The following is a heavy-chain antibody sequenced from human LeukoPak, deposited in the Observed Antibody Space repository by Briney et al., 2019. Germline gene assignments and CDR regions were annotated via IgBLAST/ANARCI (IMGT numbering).Heavy chain of an antibody. V-gene: IGHV1-2*02. CDR3: AKTGYSSSWTAQDY. CDR1: GYTFTNYA. D-gene: IGHD6-13*01. J-gene: IGHJ4*02. Sequence: ASVKVSCKASGYTFTNYAINWVRQAPGQGLEWMGWINPNSGGTNYAQKFQGRVTMTRDTSISTAYMELSRLRSDDTAVYYCAKTGYSSSWTAQDYWGQGTLVTVSS. CDR2: INPNSGGT.